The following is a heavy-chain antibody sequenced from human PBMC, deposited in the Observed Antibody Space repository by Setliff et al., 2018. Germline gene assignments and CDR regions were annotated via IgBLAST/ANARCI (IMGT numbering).Heavy chain of an antibody. CDR2: MYASGTT. J-gene: IGHJ4*02. Sequence: SETLSLTCTVSGGSISSHFWSWIRQSPGKGLEWIGYMYASGTTDYNPSLESRVAILADTSKNQFSLKLSSVTAADTAVYYCARLSVSLLRGGYLDYWGQGSLVTVSS. V-gene: IGHV4-59*11. CDR3: ARLSVSLLRGGYLDY. CDR1: GGSISSHF. D-gene: IGHD3-10*01.